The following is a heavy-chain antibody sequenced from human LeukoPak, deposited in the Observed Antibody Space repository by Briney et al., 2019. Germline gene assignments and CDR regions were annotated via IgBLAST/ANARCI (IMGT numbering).Heavy chain of an antibody. J-gene: IGHJ5*02. Sequence: GGSLRLSCAASGFTFSSYAMSWVRQAPGKGLEWVSAISGSGGSTYYADSVKGRFTISRDNSKNTLYLQMNSLRAEDTAVYYCAKEFYGGSCCLNWFDPWGQGTLVTVSS. V-gene: IGHV3-23*01. CDR1: GFTFSSYA. CDR2: ISGSGGST. D-gene: IGHD2-15*01. CDR3: AKEFYGGSCCLNWFDP.